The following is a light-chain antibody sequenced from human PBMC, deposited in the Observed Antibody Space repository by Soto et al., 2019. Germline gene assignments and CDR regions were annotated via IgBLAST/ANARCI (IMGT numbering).Light chain of an antibody. CDR1: HSISNF. CDR3: QQNYITPYT. V-gene: IGKV1-39*01. J-gene: IGKJ2*01. CDR2: ASF. Sequence: DIQMTQSPSLSVSVGDKVTITCRASHSISNFLNWYQQKAGKAPKLLIYASFNLQSGVPSRFSCSGSGTEFTLTISSLQPEDFATYYCQQNYITPYTFGQGTKLEIK.